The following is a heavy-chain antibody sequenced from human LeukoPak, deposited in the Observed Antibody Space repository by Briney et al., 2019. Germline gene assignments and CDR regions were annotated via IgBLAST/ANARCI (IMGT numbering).Heavy chain of an antibody. J-gene: IGHJ4*02. CDR3: AKDSGYDFVWLGTIDY. CDR1: GFTFSSYG. Sequence: GGSLRLSCAASGFTFSSYGMHWVRQAPGKGLEWVAVISYDGSNKYYADSVKGRFTISRDNSKNTLYLQMNGLRAEDTAVYYCAKDSGYDFVWLGTIDYWGQGTLVTVSS. CDR2: ISYDGSNK. V-gene: IGHV3-30*18. D-gene: IGHD5-12*01.